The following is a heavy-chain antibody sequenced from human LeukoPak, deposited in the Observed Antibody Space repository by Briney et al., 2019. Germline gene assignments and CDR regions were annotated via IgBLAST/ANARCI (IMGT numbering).Heavy chain of an antibody. CDR3: ARPAKRGGYSGYEFDY. J-gene: IGHJ4*02. V-gene: IGHV1-3*01. D-gene: IGHD5-12*01. CDR1: GYTFTRYT. Sequence: ASVTVSCKASGYTFTRYTMHWVRQAPGQRLEWMGWIDAGNGDTKYSQNFLGRVTITRDTSANTAYMELSSLRSEDTAVYYCARPAKRGGYSGYEFDYWGQGTLVTVSS. CDR2: IDAGNGDT.